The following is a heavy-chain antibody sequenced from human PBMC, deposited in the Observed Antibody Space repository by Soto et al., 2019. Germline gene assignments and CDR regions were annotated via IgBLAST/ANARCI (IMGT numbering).Heavy chain of an antibody. J-gene: IGHJ6*02. V-gene: IGHV3-43*01. CDR3: AKEDTAMVTGYYYYGMDV. D-gene: IGHD5-18*01. Sequence: PGGSLRLSCAASGFTFDDYTMHWVRQAPGKGLEWVSLISWDGGSTYYADSVKGRFTISRDNSKNSLYLQMNSLRTEDTALYYCAKEDTAMVTGYYYYGMDVWGQGTTVTVS. CDR2: ISWDGGST. CDR1: GFTFDDYT.